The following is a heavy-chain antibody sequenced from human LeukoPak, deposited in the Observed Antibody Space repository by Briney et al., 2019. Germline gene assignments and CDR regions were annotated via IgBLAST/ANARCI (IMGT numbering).Heavy chain of an antibody. CDR3: ARDRGSTAVAEFDY. J-gene: IGHJ4*02. Sequence: GRTLRLSCAASGVAFSSYAMHWVRQAPGKGLEWVAVISYDGSNKYYADSVKGRFTISRDNSKNMLYLQMNSLRAEDTAVYYCARDRGSTAVAEFDYWGQGTLVTVSS. CDR1: GVAFSSYA. V-gene: IGHV3-30*04. D-gene: IGHD6-19*01. CDR2: ISYDGSNK.